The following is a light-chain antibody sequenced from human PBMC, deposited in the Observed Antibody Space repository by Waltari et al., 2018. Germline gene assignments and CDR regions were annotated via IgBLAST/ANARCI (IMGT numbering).Light chain of an antibody. V-gene: IGKV1-8*01. Sequence: AIWITQSPSSLSASTADRDTITCRASQGISNYLAWFQQKPGKAPKLLIYSASTWQSGVPSRFSGSGSGTDFTLTINYLQSEDFATYYCQQYYSYPGTFGGGTKVEIK. CDR2: SAS. CDR3: QQYYSYPGT. CDR1: QGISNY. J-gene: IGKJ4*02.